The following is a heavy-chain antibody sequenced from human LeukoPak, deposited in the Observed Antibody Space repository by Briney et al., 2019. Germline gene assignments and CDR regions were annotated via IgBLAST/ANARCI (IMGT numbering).Heavy chain of an antibody. D-gene: IGHD2/OR15-2a*01. Sequence: PGGSLRLSCAASGFTFSSHWMHWVRQVPGKGLVWVSRINSDGSRTSYADSVKGRFTISRDNAKNSLYLQMNSLRAEDTAVYYCARVSILIVPYYAFDIWGQGTMVTVSS. CDR1: GFTFSSHW. CDR2: INSDGSRT. J-gene: IGHJ3*02. CDR3: ARVSILIVPYYAFDI. V-gene: IGHV3-74*01.